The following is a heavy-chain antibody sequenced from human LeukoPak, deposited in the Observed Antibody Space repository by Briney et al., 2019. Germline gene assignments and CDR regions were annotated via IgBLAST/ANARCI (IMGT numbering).Heavy chain of an antibody. CDR1: GFTFSNYA. CDR2: ITDSGGST. Sequence: GGSLRLSCAASGFTFSNYAMSWVRQAPGKGLEWVSAITDSGGSTYYADSVKGRFTISRDNSKNTLYLQMNSLRADDTAVYYCAKGYGIYYFYGMDVWGQGTTVTVSS. J-gene: IGHJ6*02. D-gene: IGHD5-18*01. V-gene: IGHV3-23*01. CDR3: AKGYGIYYFYGMDV.